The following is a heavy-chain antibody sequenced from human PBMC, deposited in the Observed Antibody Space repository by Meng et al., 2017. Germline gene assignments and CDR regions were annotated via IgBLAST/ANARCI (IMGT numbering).Heavy chain of an antibody. Sequence: QVVTSVVEVTKSGASVKASCNASAQPLSRNGFAWLRQAPGQGIEWMGWINAYNGYTDLAHQFLGRVNLTTDTSTHTGYTELRSLTSDDTAVYYCATRGNPYLDCWGQGTLVTVSS. CDR3: ATRGNPYLDC. CDR2: INAYNGYT. J-gene: IGHJ4*02. V-gene: IGHV1-18*04. CDR1: AQPLSRNG.